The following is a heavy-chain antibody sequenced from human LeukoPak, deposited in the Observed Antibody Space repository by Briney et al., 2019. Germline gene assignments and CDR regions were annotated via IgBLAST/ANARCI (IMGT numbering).Heavy chain of an antibody. Sequence: ASETLSLTCTVSGGSIRSRNNYWAWIRQPPGKGLEWIGSIYYSGTTNYNPSLETRATISVDASKNQFYLMLNSVTAADTAVYYCARQISDYYYYYIDVWGKGTTVTVSS. CDR1: GGSIRSRNNY. CDR3: ARQISDYYYYYIDV. CDR2: IYYSGTT. V-gene: IGHV4-39*01. D-gene: IGHD3-3*01. J-gene: IGHJ6*03.